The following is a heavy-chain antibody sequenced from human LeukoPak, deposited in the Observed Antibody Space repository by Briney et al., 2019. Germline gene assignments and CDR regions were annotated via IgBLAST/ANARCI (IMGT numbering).Heavy chain of an antibody. V-gene: IGHV3-30*18. CDR2: ISSDESQK. J-gene: IGHJ4*02. CDR3: AKGPPQDHYYDSSGSLYYFDH. D-gene: IGHD3-22*01. CDR1: GFTLRNYA. Sequence: GGSLRLSCAASGFTLRNYAMHGVRQAPGKGLEWVTGISSDESQKYYVDSVKGRFTVSRDTSSNTLYLQINSLRAEDTAVYYCAKGPPQDHYYDSSGSLYYFDHWGQGALVTVSS.